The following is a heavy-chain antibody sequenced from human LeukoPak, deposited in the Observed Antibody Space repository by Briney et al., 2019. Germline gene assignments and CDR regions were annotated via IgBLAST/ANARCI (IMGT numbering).Heavy chain of an antibody. V-gene: IGHV3-23*01. J-gene: IGHJ4*02. CDR3: AKVRVRGVIPYYFDY. Sequence: PGGSLRLSCAASGFTFDDYAMHWVRQAPGKGLEWVSAISGSGGSTYYADSVKGRFTISRDNSKNTLYLQMNSLRAEDTAVYYCAKVRVRGVIPYYFDYWGQGTLVTVSS. CDR1: GFTFDDYA. D-gene: IGHD3-10*01. CDR2: ISGSGGST.